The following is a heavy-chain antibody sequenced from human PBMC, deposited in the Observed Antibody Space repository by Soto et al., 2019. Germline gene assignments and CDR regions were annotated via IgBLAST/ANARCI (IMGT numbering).Heavy chain of an antibody. CDR1: GDSTSSHS. V-gene: IGHV4-59*08. CDR2: IDYTGSA. CDR3: ASQVLTANYYFHS. D-gene: IGHD2-21*02. J-gene: IGHJ4*02. Sequence: PSETLSLTCTVIGDSTSSHSWTWIRQPPGKGLEWIGNIDYTGSASYNPSLKSRVTISLDTSKKQFSLKLTSVTAADTAMYFCASQVLTANYYFHSWGQGNLVTVSS.